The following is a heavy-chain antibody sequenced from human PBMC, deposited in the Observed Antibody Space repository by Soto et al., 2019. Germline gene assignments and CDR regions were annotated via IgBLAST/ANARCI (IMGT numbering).Heavy chain of an antibody. J-gene: IGHJ4*02. CDR1: GYTFTSYY. D-gene: IGHD5-18*01. CDR3: ARYNTAMVTFDY. V-gene: IGHV1-46*01. Sequence: ASVKVSCKASGYTFTSYYMHWVRQAPEQGLEWMGIINPSGGSTSYAQKFQGRVTMTRDTSTSTVYMELSSLRSEDTAVYYCARYNTAMVTFDYWGQGTLVTVSS. CDR2: INPSGGST.